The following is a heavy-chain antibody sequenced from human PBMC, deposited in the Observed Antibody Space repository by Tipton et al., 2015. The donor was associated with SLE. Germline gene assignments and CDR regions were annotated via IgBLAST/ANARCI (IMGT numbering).Heavy chain of an antibody. J-gene: IGHJ6*02. V-gene: IGHV4-39*01. CDR1: GGYISSSNYF. CDR3: ARQGGVVTSRYYFGLDV. D-gene: IGHD3-3*01. Sequence: TLSLTCTVSGGYISSSNYFWGWIRQPPGKGLECIGNIYYNGSTYYSPSLKSRVTISVDTSKNQFSLNLSSVTAADTAVYYCARQGGVVTSRYYFGLDVWGQGTTVTVSS. CDR2: IYYNGST.